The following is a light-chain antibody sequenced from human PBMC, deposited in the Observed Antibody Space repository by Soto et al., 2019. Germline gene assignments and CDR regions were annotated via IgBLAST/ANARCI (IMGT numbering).Light chain of an antibody. CDR2: DAS. Sequence: EIVLTQSPGPLSLSPGERAKFPCRASQTVSSSLAWYQQKPGQAPRLLIYDASNRATGIPARFSGSGSGTDFTLTISSLEPEDFAVYYCQQRSNWPTFGQGTRLEIK. V-gene: IGKV3-11*01. CDR1: QTVSSS. CDR3: QQRSNWPT. J-gene: IGKJ5*01.